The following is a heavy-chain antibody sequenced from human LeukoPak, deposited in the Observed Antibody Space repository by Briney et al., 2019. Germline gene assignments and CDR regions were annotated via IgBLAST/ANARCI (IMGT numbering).Heavy chain of an antibody. Sequence: GASVKVSCKASGYTFTGYYMHWVGQAPGQGLEWMGWISAYNGNTNYAQKLQGRVTMTTDTSTSTAYMELRSLRSDDTAVYYCARDLRYYDSSGYLSIDYWGQGTLVTVSS. CDR3: ARDLRYYDSSGYLSIDY. J-gene: IGHJ4*02. V-gene: IGHV1-18*04. D-gene: IGHD3-22*01. CDR1: GYTFTGYY. CDR2: ISAYNGNT.